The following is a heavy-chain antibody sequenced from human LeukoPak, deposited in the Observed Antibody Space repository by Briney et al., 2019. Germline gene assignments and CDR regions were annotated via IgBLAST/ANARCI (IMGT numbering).Heavy chain of an antibody. CDR3: ARHGVDIVATTVAEFDY. V-gene: IGHV4-59*08. CDR2: IYYSGST. D-gene: IGHD5-12*01. J-gene: IGHJ4*02. Sequence: PSETLSLTCTVSGVSISSYYWSWIRQPPGKGLEWIGYIYYSGSTNYNPSLKSRVTISVDTSKNQFSLKLSSVTAADTAVYYCARHGVDIVATTVAEFDYWGQGTLVTVSS. CDR1: GVSISSYY.